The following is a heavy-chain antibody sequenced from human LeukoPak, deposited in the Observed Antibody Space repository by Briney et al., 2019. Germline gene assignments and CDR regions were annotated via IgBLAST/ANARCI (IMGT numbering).Heavy chain of an antibody. V-gene: IGHV3-53*01. J-gene: IGHJ5*02. CDR1: GFTVSSIY. CDR2: IYSDGNT. D-gene: IGHD6-19*01. CDR3: AGDTHSSSWYDH. Sequence: GGSLRLSCAVSGFTVSSIYMSWVRQAPGKGLEWVSFIYSDGNTYYGDSVKGRFTLSRHSSRNTLYLQMNSLTVDDTAVYYCAGDTHSSSWYDHWGQGTLVTVSS.